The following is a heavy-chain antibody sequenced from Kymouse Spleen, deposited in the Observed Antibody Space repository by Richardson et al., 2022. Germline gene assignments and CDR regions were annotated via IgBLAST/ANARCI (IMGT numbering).Heavy chain of an antibody. D-gene: IGHD1-26*01. V-gene: IGHV4-61*01. Sequence: QVQLQESGPGLVKPSETLSLTCTVSGGSVSSGSYYWSWIRQPPGKGLEWIGYIYYSGSTNYNPSLKSRVTISVDTSKNQFSLKLSSVTAADTAVYYCARDGGSYSYYYYYYGMDVWGQGTTVTVSS. CDR1: GGSVSSGSYY. J-gene: IGHJ6*02. CDR2: IYYSGST. CDR3: ARDGGSYSYYYYYYGMDV.